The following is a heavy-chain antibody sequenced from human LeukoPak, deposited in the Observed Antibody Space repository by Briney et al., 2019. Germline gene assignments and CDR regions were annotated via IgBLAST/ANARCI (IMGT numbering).Heavy chain of an antibody. CDR3: AREWDYYAF. CDR1: GYTFTDYY. V-gene: IGHV1-2*02. CDR2: INPKSGDT. J-gene: IGHJ4*02. Sequence: ASVKVSCKASGYTFTDYYMHWVRQAPAQGLEWMRWINPKSGDTRYAQKFQGRVTMTRDSSITTAYMDLSSLRSDDTAVYYCAREWDYYAFWGQGTLVTVSS.